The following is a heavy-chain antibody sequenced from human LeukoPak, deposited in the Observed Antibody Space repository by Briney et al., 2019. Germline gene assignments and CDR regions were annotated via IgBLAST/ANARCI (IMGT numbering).Heavy chain of an antibody. CDR3: TREGYMDV. CDR1: GGSISSYY. V-gene: IGHV4-59*01. CDR2: IYTSGST. J-gene: IGHJ6*03. Sequence: SETLSLTCTVSGGSISSYYWSWIRLPPGKGLEWIGYIYTSGSTNYNPSLKSRVTMSIDTSKNQFSLKLSSVTAADTAVYYCTREGYMDVWGKGTTVTVSS.